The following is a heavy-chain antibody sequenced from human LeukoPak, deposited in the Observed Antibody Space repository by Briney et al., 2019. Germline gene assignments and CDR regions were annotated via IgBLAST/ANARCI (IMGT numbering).Heavy chain of an antibody. CDR2: INDSGST. CDR3: ARGPSSGSGSLYFDH. D-gene: IGHD3-10*01. Sequence: PSETLSLTCAVYGGSFSDYYWGWIRQPPGKSLEWIGEINDSGSTNYNASLTSRVSMSVDTSKNQFSLKLTSVTAAVTALYFCARGPSSGSGSLYFDHWGQTLLVTVSS. CDR1: GGSFSDYY. V-gene: IGHV4-34*01. J-gene: IGHJ4*02.